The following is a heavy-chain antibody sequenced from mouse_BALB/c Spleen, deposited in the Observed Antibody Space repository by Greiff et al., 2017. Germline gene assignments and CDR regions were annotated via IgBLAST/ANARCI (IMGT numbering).Heavy chain of an antibody. CDR3: ARGDGYYQDAMDY. CDR1: GDSITSGY. D-gene: IGHD2-3*01. CDR2: ISYSGST. V-gene: IGHV3-8*02. J-gene: IGHJ4*01. Sequence: EVKLVESGPSLVKPSQTLSLTCSVTGDSITSGYWNWIRKFPGNKLEYMGYISYSGSTYYNPSLKSRISITRDTSKNQYYLQLNSVTTEDTATYYCARGDGYYQDAMDYWGQGTSVTVSS.